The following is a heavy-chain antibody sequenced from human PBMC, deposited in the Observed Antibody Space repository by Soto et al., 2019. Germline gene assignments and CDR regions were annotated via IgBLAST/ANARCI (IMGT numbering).Heavy chain of an antibody. CDR2: IYYSGST. V-gene: IGHV4-39*01. CDR3: ARLGTMVRGVIRPHYYYYGMDV. CDR1: GGSISSSSYY. J-gene: IGHJ6*02. D-gene: IGHD3-10*01. Sequence: SETLSLTCTVSGGSISSSSYYWGWIRQPPGKGLEWIGSIYYSGSTYYNPSLKSRVTISVDTSKNQFSLKLSSVTAADTAVYYCARLGTMVRGVIRPHYYYYGMDVWGQGTTVTVSS.